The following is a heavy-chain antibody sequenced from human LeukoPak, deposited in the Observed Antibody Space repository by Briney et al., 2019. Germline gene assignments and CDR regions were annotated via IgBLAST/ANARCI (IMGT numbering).Heavy chain of an antibody. CDR2: LYTSGST. CDR3: ARGTVATLFDY. V-gene: IGHV4-4*07. CDR1: GGSISYYY. J-gene: IGHJ4*02. D-gene: IGHD5-12*01. Sequence: SETLSLTCFVTGGSISYYYWSWIRQPAGMGLECIGRLYTSGSTDYNPSLKSRVTMSVGTSKNQFTLKLRSVTAADTAVYYCARGTVATLFDYWGQGTLVTVSS.